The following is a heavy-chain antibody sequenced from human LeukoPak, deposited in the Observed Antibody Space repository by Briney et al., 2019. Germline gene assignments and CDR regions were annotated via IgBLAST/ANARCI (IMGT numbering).Heavy chain of an antibody. J-gene: IGHJ4*02. CDR1: GFTFSSHA. CDR3: AKDAGGGYDSFDY. Sequence: GGSLRLSCAASGFTFSSHAMSWVRQAPGKGLEWVSAISGSGCSTYYADSVKGRFTISRDNSKNTVYLQMNSLRAEDTAVYYCAKDAGGGYDSFDYWGQGTLVTVSS. V-gene: IGHV3-23*01. CDR2: ISGSGCST. D-gene: IGHD5-12*01.